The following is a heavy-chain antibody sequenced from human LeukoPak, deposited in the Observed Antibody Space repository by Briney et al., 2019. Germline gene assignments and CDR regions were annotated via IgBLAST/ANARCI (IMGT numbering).Heavy chain of an antibody. CDR3: ARVTIGDY. V-gene: IGHV1-46*01. CDR1: GYTFTSYY. D-gene: IGHD3-10*01. Sequence: ASVKVSCKASGYTFTSYYMHWVRQAPGQGLEWMGIINPSGGSTSYAQKFQGRVTMTRDTSISTAYMELSRLRSDDTAVYYCARVTIGDYWGQGTLVTVSS. J-gene: IGHJ4*02. CDR2: INPSGGST.